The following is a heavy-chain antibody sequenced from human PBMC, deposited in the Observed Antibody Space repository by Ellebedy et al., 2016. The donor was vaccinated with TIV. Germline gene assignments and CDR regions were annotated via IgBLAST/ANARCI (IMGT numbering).Heavy chain of an antibody. CDR3: ARGTSGSYYDADDAFDI. D-gene: IGHD1-26*01. CDR2: ISAYNGNT. V-gene: IGHV1-18*01. J-gene: IGHJ3*02. CDR1: GGTFSSYA. Sequence: AASVKVSCKASGGTFSSYAISWVRQAPGQGLEWMGWISAYNGNTNYAQKLQGRVTMTTDTSTSTAYMELRSLRSDDTAVYYCARGTSGSYYDADDAFDIWGQGTMVTVSS.